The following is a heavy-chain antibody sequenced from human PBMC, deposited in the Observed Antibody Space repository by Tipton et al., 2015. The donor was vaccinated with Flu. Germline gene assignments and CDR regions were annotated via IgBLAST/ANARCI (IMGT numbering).Heavy chain of an antibody. CDR3: TRDSRTYCGGDCYPDV. J-gene: IGHJ4*02. CDR1: GFDFTTYG. D-gene: IGHD2-21*02. CDR2: IWTASSYT. V-gene: IGHV3-21*01. Sequence: SLRLSCEASGFDFTTYGLNWVRQAPGKGLEWVASIWTASSYTYYADSVKGRFTISRDNGKNSVFLQMNSLRVDDTAVYFCTRDSRTYCGGDCYPDVWGQGTLVTVSS.